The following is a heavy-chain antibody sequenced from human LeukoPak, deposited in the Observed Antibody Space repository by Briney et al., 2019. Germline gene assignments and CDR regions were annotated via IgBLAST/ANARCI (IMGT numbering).Heavy chain of an antibody. J-gene: IGHJ4*02. CDR3: ARALYSSSWYGEAGFDY. CDR2: IDWDDDK. CDR1: GFSLSTSGMC. V-gene: IGHV2-70*11. Sequence: SGPTLVNPTQTPTLTCTFSGFSLSTSGMCVSWIRQPPGKALEWLARIDWDDDKCYSTSLKTRLTISKDTSKNQVVLTMTNMDPVDTATYYCARALYSSSWYGEAGFDYWGQGTLVTVSS. D-gene: IGHD6-13*01.